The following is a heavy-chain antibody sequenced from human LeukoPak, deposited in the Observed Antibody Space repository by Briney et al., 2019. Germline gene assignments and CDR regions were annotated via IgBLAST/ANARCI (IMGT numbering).Heavy chain of an antibody. Sequence: SVKVSCKASGGTFISYAISWVRQAPGQGLEWMGGIIPIFGTANYAQKFQGRVTITADESTSTAYMELSSLRSEDTAVYYCASNSYSGPYYYYGMDVWCQGTTVTVSS. D-gene: IGHD1-26*01. CDR3: ASNSYSGPYYYYGMDV. CDR1: GGTFISYA. V-gene: IGHV1-69*13. J-gene: IGHJ6*02. CDR2: IIPIFGTA.